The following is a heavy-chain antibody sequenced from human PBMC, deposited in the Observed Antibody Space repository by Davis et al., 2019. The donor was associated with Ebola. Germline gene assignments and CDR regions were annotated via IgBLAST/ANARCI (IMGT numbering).Heavy chain of an antibody. V-gene: IGHV3-73*01. CDR1: GFTFSGSA. J-gene: IGHJ4*02. CDR3: TSTVSPEFADY. CDR2: IRSKANSYAT. Sequence: GESLKISCAASGFTFSGSAMHWVRQASGKELEWVGRIRSKANSYATAYAASVKGRFTISRDDSKNTAYLQMNSLKTEDTAVYYCTSTVSPEFADYWGQGTLVTVSS. D-gene: IGHD4-17*01.